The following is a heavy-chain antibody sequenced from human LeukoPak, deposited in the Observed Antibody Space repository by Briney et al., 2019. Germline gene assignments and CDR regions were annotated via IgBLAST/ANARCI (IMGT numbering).Heavy chain of an antibody. CDR1: GFTFSSYA. Sequence: PGGSLRLSCAASGFTFSSYAMSWVRQAPGKGLEWVSAISDSGGSTYYADSVKGGFIISRDNSKNTLYLQMNSLRADATAVYYCAKTCAPYYYYMHGWGKGTTVTVSS. CDR3: AKTCAPYYYYMHG. J-gene: IGHJ6*03. CDR2: ISDSGGST. V-gene: IGHV3-23*01.